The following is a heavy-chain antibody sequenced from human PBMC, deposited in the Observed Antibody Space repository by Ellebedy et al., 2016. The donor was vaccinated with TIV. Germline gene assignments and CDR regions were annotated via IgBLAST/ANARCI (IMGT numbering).Heavy chain of an antibody. CDR1: GFTFSSYW. Sequence: GESLKIPXAASGFTFSSYWMHWVRQAPGKGPVWLSRFNSDGSTTTYADSVKGRFTISRDNAKNTLFLQMNSLRAEDTAVYYCARLNWGPTRDYWGQGTLVTVSS. J-gene: IGHJ4*02. CDR2: FNSDGSTT. V-gene: IGHV3-74*01. CDR3: ARLNWGPTRDY. D-gene: IGHD3-16*01.